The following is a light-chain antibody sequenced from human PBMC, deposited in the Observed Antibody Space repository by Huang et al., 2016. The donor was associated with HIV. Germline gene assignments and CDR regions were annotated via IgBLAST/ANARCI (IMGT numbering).Light chain of an antibody. Sequence: DVVMAQSPLSLPVTLGQPASISCRSSQSLVHSDGNTFLNWLHQRPGQSPRSLIYKVSNRDSGVPDRFSGSGSGTDFTLKISRVEADDVGVYYCMQGTHWPPTFGGGTKVEIK. V-gene: IGKV2-30*02. CDR3: MQGTHWPPT. CDR2: KVS. J-gene: IGKJ4*01. CDR1: QSLVHSDGNTF.